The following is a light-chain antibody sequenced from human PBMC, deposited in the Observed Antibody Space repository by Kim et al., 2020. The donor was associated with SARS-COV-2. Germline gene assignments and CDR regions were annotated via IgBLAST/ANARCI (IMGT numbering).Light chain of an antibody. J-gene: IGKJ1*01. CDR2: DAS. V-gene: IGKV1-5*01. CDR3: QQYNSYPPWT. CDR1: QGISHY. Sequence: SVGDRVTITCRASQGISHYLAWYQQKPGKAPKLLIHDASSLESGVPSRFSGSGSGTEFTLTISSLQPDDFATYYCQQYNSYPPWTFGQGTKVEIK.